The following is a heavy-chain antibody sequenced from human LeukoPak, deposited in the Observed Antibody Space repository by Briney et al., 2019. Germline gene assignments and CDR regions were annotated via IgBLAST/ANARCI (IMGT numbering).Heavy chain of an antibody. CDR3: ARGRLGRQRDRVPAAFNYYYMDV. D-gene: IGHD2-2*01. J-gene: IGHJ6*03. V-gene: IGHV4-34*01. CDR1: GGSFSGYY. CDR2: INHSGST. Sequence: SETLSLTCAVYGGSFSGYYWSWIRQPPGKGLEWIGEINHSGSTNYNPSLKSRVTISVDTSKNQFSLKLSSVTAADTAVYYCARGRLGRQRDRVPAAFNYYYMDVWGKGTTVTVSS.